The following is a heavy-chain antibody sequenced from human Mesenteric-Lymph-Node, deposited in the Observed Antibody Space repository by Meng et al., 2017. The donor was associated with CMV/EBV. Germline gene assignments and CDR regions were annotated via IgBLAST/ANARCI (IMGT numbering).Heavy chain of an antibody. V-gene: IGHV3-53*01. CDR1: GFTASSNY. Sequence: GESLKISCAASGFTASSNYMSWVRQAPGKGLEWVSVIYSGGSTYYADSVKGRFTISRDNSKNTLYLQMNSLRAEDTAVYYCARESAYGMDVWGQGTTVTVSS. J-gene: IGHJ6*02. D-gene: IGHD2-2*01. CDR3: ARESAYGMDV. CDR2: IYSGGST.